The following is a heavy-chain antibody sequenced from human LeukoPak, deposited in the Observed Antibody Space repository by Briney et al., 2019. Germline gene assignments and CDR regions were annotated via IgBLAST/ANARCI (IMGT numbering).Heavy chain of an antibody. CDR1: GFTFSSYE. CDR2: ISSSGSTI. V-gene: IGHV3-48*03. Sequence: GGSLRLSCAASGFTFSSYEMNWVRQAPGKVLEWFSYISSSGSTIYYADSVKGRFTISRDNAKNSLYLQMNSLRAEDTAVYYCARDHRFGESSFDYWGQGTLVTVSS. J-gene: IGHJ4*02. CDR3: ARDHRFGESSFDY. D-gene: IGHD3-10*01.